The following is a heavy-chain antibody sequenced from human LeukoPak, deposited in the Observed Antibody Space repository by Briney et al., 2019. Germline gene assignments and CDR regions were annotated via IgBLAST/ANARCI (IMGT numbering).Heavy chain of an antibody. J-gene: IGHJ4*02. CDR1: GGSISSYY. Sequence: PSETLSLTXTVSGGSISSYYWSWIRQPPGKGLEWIGYIYYSGSTNYNPSLKSRVTISVDTSKNQFSLKLSSVTAADTAVYYCARFSSGWYPDYWGQGTLVTVSS. CDR3: ARFSSGWYPDY. V-gene: IGHV4-59*01. D-gene: IGHD6-19*01. CDR2: IYYSGST.